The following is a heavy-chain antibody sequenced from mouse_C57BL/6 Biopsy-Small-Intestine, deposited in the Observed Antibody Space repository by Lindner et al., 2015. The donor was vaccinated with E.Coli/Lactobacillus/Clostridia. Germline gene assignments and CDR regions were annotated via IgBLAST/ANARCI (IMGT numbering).Heavy chain of an antibody. CDR1: GYSFTSYW. CDR3: AARRDGSYGY. J-gene: IGHJ2*01. V-gene: IGHV1-69*02. D-gene: IGHD2-3*01. Sequence: VQLQESGAELVKPGASVKLSCKASGYSFTSYWIHWVKQRPGQGLEWIGEIYPSDNYTYYNQKFKGKATLTVDKSSSTASMQLSSLTSEDSAVYFCAARRDGSYGYWGQGTTLTVSS. CDR2: IYPSDNYT.